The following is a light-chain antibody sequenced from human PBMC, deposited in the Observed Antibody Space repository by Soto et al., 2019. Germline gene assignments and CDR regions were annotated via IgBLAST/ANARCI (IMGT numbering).Light chain of an antibody. Sequence: VLTQPPSVSGAPGQRVTISCTGSSSNIGAGYDVHWYQQLPGTAPKLLIYGNSNRPSGVPDRFSGSKSGTSASLAITGLQAEDEADYYCQSYDSSLSAVVFGGGTKITVL. CDR1: SSNIGAGYD. CDR2: GNS. J-gene: IGLJ2*01. V-gene: IGLV1-40*01. CDR3: QSYDSSLSAVV.